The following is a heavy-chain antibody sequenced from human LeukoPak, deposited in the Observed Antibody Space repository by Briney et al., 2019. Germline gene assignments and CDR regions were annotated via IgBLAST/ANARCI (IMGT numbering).Heavy chain of an antibody. CDR1: GGSISSSSYY. D-gene: IGHD1-14*01. Sequence: RSETLSPTCTVSGGSISSSSYYWGWIRQPPGKGLEWIGSIYFSGSTYYNPSLKSRVTISVDTSKNQFSLKLSSVTAADTAVYYCASNLAQGAYWGPGTLVTVSS. CDR3: ASNLAQGAY. V-gene: IGHV4-39*01. CDR2: IYFSGST. J-gene: IGHJ4*02.